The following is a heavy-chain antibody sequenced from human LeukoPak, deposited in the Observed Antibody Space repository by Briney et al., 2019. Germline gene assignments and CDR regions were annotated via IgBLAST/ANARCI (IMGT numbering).Heavy chain of an antibody. CDR1: GFTFSSYA. V-gene: IGHV3-23*01. CDR3: AKDHGSWGYSSSWYPY. D-gene: IGHD6-13*01. Sequence: GGSLRLSCAASGFTFSSYAMSWVRQAPGKGLEWVSAISASDGSTYYADSVKGRFTISRDNSKNTLYLQMNSLRAEDTAVYYCAKDHGSWGYSSSWYPYWGQGTLVTVSS. CDR2: ISASDGST. J-gene: IGHJ4*02.